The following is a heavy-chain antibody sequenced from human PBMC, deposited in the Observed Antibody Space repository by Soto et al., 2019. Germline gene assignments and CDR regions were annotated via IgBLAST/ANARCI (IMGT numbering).Heavy chain of an antibody. D-gene: IGHD3-16*01. CDR3: ARGSDYTSSFDY. Sequence: QVQLQQWGAGLLKPSETLSLTCAVYGGSFSGYTWIWIRQPPGKGLEWIWEINHSGTTNHNPSLRSRVIISVDTAKKQFSLRLTSVTAADTAVYYCARGSDYTSSFDYWGQGTLVTVSS. J-gene: IGHJ4*02. V-gene: IGHV4-34*01. CDR1: GGSFSGYT. CDR2: INHSGTT.